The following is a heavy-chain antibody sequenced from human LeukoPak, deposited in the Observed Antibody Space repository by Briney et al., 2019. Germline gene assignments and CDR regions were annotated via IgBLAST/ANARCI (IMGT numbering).Heavy chain of an antibody. J-gene: IGHJ6*03. D-gene: IGHD4-11*01. CDR3: ARGHMTTVTRDYMDV. CDR2: IYYSGST. CDR1: GGSISSSSYY. V-gene: IGHV4-39*07. Sequence: SETLSLTCTVSGGSISSSSYYWGWIRQPPGKGLEWIGSIYYSGSTYYNPSLKSRVTISVDTSKNQFSLKLSSVTAADTAVYYCARGHMTTVTRDYMDVWGKGTTVTVSS.